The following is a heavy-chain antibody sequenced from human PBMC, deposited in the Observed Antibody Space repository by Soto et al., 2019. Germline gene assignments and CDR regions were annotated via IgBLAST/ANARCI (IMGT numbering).Heavy chain of an antibody. CDR2: INPSGGST. J-gene: IGHJ3*02. V-gene: IGHV1-46*01. CDR1: GYTFTIYG. CDR3: ARGRGYGAFDI. Sequence: ASVKVSCKASGYTFTIYGISWVRQAPGQGLEWMGIINPSGGSTSYAQKFQGRVTMTRDTSTSTVYMELSSLRSEDTAVYYCARGRGYGAFDIWGQGTMVTVSS. D-gene: IGHD3-22*01.